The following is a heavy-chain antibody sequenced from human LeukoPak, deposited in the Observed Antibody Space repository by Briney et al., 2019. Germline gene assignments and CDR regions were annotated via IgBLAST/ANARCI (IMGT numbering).Heavy chain of an antibody. Sequence: GTSVKVSCKASGFTFTSSAMQWVRQARGQRLEWIGWIVVGSGNTNYAQKFQERVTITRDMSKSTAYMELSSLRSEDTAVYYCARGGGKMVRGTFSYWGQGTLVTVSS. V-gene: IGHV1-58*02. CDR3: ARGGGKMVRGTFSY. J-gene: IGHJ4*02. CDR1: GFTFTSSA. D-gene: IGHD3-10*01. CDR2: IVVGSGNT.